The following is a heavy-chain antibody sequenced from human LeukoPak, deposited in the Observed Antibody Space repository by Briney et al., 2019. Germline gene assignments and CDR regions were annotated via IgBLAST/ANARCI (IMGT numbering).Heavy chain of an antibody. Sequence: SETLSLTCAVSGGSISSSNWWSWVRQPPGKGLEWIGEIYHSGSTNYNPSLKSRVTISVDKSKNQFSLKLSSVTAADTAVYYCARDLGERYNWNYFDYWGQGTLVTVSS. J-gene: IGHJ4*02. CDR3: ARDLGERYNWNYFDY. CDR2: IYHSGST. CDR1: GGSISSSNW. V-gene: IGHV4-4*02. D-gene: IGHD1-20*01.